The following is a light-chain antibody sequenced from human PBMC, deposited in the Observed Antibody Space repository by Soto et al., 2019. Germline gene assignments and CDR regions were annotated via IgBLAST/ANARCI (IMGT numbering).Light chain of an antibody. CDR1: SSDVGGYTY. Sequence: SVLTQPASVSGSPGQAITISCTGTSSDVGGYTYVSWYQQHPGKAPKFIIYDVSNRPSGVSNRFSGSKSGNTASLTISGLQAEDEADYYCSSYTTSNTRQIVFGTGTRSPS. V-gene: IGLV2-14*01. CDR2: DVS. J-gene: IGLJ1*01. CDR3: SSYTTSNTRQIV.